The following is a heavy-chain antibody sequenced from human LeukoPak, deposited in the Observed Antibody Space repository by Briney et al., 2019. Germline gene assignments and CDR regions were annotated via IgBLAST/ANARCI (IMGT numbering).Heavy chain of an antibody. CDR2: ISRNGGGT. CDR3: ASHPRGATRVGDYYYYMDV. Sequence: PGGSLRLSCAASGFTFSSYAMSWVRQAPGKGLEWVSAISRNGGGTYYADYVKGRFTISRDNSKNTLYLQMNSLRAEDTAVYYCASHPRGATRVGDYYYYMDVWGKGTTVTVSS. V-gene: IGHV3-23*01. D-gene: IGHD1-26*01. J-gene: IGHJ6*03. CDR1: GFTFSSYA.